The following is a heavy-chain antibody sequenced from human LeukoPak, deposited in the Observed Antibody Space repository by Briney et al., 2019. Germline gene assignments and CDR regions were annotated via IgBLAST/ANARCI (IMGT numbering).Heavy chain of an antibody. Sequence: GGSLRLSCAASGFSLSTYWMSWVRQAPGKGLEWMANIKQDGSETYYVDSVRGRFSISKDNAKNSLYLQMNSLRAEDTAVYYCARATRIPDYWGQGALVTVSS. CDR1: GFSLSTYW. CDR3: ARATRIPDY. CDR2: IKQDGSET. V-gene: IGHV3-7*01. D-gene: IGHD5-18*01. J-gene: IGHJ4*02.